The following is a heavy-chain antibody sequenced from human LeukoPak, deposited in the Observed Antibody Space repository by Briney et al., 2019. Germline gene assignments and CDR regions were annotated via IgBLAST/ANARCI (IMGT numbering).Heavy chain of an antibody. D-gene: IGHD3-10*01. CDR3: AKDLRNPDPPEFSFDY. CDR1: GFTFSSYA. J-gene: IGHJ4*02. Sequence: GGSLRLSCAASGFTFSSYAMSWVRQAPGKGLEWVSAISGSGGSTYYADSVKGRFTISRDNSKNTLYLQMNSLRAEDTAVYYCAKDLRNPDPPEFSFDYWGQGTLVIVSS. V-gene: IGHV3-23*01. CDR2: ISGSGGST.